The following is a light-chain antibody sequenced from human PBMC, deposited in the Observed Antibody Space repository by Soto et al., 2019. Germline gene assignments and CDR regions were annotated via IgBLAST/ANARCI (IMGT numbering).Light chain of an antibody. CDR3: QQYGSSPT. J-gene: IGKJ4*01. Sequence: EIVLTQSPGTLSLSPGERVTLSCRASQNVYNNYLAWYQQRPGQAPRSLIYGASSRATGIPDRFSGSGSGTDFTLSISRLEPEDSAVYYCQQYGSSPTFGGGTKVDIK. CDR2: GAS. CDR1: QNVYNNY. V-gene: IGKV3-20*01.